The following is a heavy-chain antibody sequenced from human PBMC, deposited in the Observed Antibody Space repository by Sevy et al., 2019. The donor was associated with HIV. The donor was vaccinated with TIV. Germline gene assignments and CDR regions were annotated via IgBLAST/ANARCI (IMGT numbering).Heavy chain of an antibody. V-gene: IGHV3-23*01. Sequence: GSLRLSCAASGFTFSSYAMSWVRQAPGKGLEWVSAISGSGGITYYADSVKGRFTISRDNSKNTLDLQMNSLRAEDTAVYYCAKDPTVWGSYLYFDYWGQGTLVTVSS. CDR3: AKDPTVWGSYLYFDY. D-gene: IGHD3-16*02. CDR1: GFTFSSYA. CDR2: ISGSGGIT. J-gene: IGHJ4*02.